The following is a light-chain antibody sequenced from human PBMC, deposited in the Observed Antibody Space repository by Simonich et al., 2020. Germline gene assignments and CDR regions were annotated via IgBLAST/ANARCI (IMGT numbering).Light chain of an antibody. CDR1: SRDVGSYNL. CDR3: CSYAGSSTLV. CDR2: EGS. Sequence: QSALTQPASVSGSPGQSVTISCPGTSRDVGSYNLVSWYQQHPGKAPKLMIYEGSKRPSVVSNRFSGSKSGNTASLTISGLQAEDEADYYCCSYAGSSTLVFGGGTKLTVL. J-gene: IGLJ2*01. V-gene: IGLV2-23*01.